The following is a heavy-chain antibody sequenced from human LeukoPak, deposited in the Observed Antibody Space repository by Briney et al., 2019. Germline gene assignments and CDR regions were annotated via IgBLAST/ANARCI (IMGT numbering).Heavy chain of an antibody. CDR3: ARSYTGSATFDI. J-gene: IGHJ3*02. V-gene: IGHV4-59*01. CDR2: IYYSGST. CDR1: GASISSYY. Sequence: PSETLSLTCIVSGASISSYYRSWIRQPPGKGLEWIGYIYYSGSTNYNPSLKSRVTISIDTSKNHFSLKLNSVTVADTAMYYCARSYTGSATFDIWGQGTMVTVSS. D-gene: IGHD3-16*01.